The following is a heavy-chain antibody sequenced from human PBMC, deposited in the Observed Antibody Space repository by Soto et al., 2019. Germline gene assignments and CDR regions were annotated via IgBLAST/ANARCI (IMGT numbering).Heavy chain of an antibody. D-gene: IGHD3-22*01. V-gene: IGHV4-4*02. CDR1: GGSIISSNW. Sequence: SETLSLTCAVSGGSIISSNWWSCVRQPPGKGLEWIGEIYHSGSTNYNPSLKSRVTISVDKSKNQFSLKLSSVTAADTAVYYCARGRYYYDSSGYMFDYWGQGTLVTVSS. CDR3: ARGRYYYDSSGYMFDY. CDR2: IYHSGST. J-gene: IGHJ4*02.